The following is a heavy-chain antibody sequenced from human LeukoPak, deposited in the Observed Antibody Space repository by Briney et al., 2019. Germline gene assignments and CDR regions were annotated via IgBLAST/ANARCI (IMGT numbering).Heavy chain of an antibody. CDR2: INHSGST. J-gene: IGHJ3*02. CDR3: ARRMATVVKRRRRLDAFDI. CDR1: GGSFSGYY. Sequence: PSETLSLTCAVYGGSFSGYYWSWIRQPPGKGLEWIGEINHSGSTNYNPSLKSRVTISVDTSKNQFSLKLSSVTAADTAVYYCARRMATVVKRRRRLDAFDIWGQGTMVTVSS. D-gene: IGHD4-23*01. V-gene: IGHV4-34*01.